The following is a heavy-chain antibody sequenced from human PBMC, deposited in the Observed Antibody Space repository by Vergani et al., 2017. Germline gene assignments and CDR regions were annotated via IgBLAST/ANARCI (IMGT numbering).Heavy chain of an antibody. CDR1: GGSISSYY. CDR2: IYYSGST. J-gene: IGHJ6*02. V-gene: IGHV4-59*12. Sequence: QVQLQESGPGLVKPSETLSLTCTVSGGSISSYYWSWIRQPPGKGLEWIGYIYYSGSTNYNPSLKSRVTISVDTSKNQFSLKLSSVTAADTAVYYCASQDCSSTSCHRELYYYGMDVWGQGTTVTVSS. CDR3: ASQDCSSTSCHRELYYYGMDV. D-gene: IGHD2-2*01.